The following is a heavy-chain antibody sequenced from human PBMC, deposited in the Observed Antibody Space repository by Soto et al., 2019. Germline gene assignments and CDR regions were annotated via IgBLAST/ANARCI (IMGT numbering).Heavy chain of an antibody. CDR3: ARGGLFRQPPFDY. V-gene: IGHV6-1*01. Sequence: QTLSLTCAISAESVSGTSAAWNLIRESPSRGIEWLGRTCYRSKWYNDYAVSVKSRITINPDTSKNQFSLQLNSVTPEDTAVYYCARGGLFRQPPFDYWGQGTLVTVSS. CDR2: TCYRSKWYN. D-gene: IGHD1-1*01. J-gene: IGHJ4*02. CDR1: AESVSGTSAA.